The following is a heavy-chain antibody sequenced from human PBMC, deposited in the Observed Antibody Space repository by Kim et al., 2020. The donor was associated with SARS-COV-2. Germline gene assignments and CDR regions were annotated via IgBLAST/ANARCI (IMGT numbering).Heavy chain of an antibody. CDR1: GGSISSSSYY. D-gene: IGHD3-16*01. CDR3: ASMLLGEDYVWGSYSPTALNQEIDY. CDR2: IYYSGST. V-gene: IGHV4-39*01. J-gene: IGHJ4*02. Sequence: SETLSLTCTVSGGSISSSSYYWGWIRQPPGKGLEWIGSIYYSGSTYYNPSLKSRVTISVDTSKNQFSLKLSSVTAADTAVYYCASMLLGEDYVWGSYSPTALNQEIDYWGQGTLVTVSS.